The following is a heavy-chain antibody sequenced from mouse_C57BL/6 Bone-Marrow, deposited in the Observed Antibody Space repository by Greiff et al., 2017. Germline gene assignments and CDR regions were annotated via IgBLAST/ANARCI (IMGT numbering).Heavy chain of an antibody. CDR2: ISYSGST. CDR3: ARDTVLNDGGFAY. Sequence: EVKLVESGPGMVKPSQSLSLTCTVTGYSITSGYDWHWIRHFPGNKLEWMGYISYSGSTNYNPSLKSRISITHDTSKNHFFLKLNSVTTEDTATYYCARDTVLNDGGFAYWGQGTLVTVSA. D-gene: IGHD1-1*01. CDR1: GYSITSGYD. J-gene: IGHJ3*01. V-gene: IGHV3-1*01.